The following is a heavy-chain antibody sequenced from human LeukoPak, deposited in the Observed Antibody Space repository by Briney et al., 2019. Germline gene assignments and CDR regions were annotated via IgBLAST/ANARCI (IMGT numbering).Heavy chain of an antibody. J-gene: IGHJ5*02. D-gene: IGHD6-13*01. V-gene: IGHV1-46*01. CDR2: INPSDGST. CDR3: ARPGAAAAKRRGNWFDP. CDR1: GYTFTSYY. Sequence: ASVKVSCKASGYTFTSYYMHWVRRAPGQGLEWMGIINPSDGSTSYAQKFQGRVTMTRDTSTSTVYMKLSSLRSEDTAVYYCARPGAAAAKRRGNWFDPWGQGTLVTVSS.